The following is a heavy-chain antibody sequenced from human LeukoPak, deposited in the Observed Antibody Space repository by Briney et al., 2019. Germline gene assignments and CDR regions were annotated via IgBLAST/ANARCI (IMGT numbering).Heavy chain of an antibody. CDR3: ARVVRTRGFDP. D-gene: IGHD6-6*01. V-gene: IGHV4-59*01. CDR1: GGSISSYY. Sequence: SETLSLTCTVSGGSISSYYWSWIRQPPGKGLEWIGYIYYSGSTNYNPSLKSRVTISVDTSKNQFSLKLSSVTAADTAVYYCARVVRTRGFDPWGQGTLVTVSS. CDR2: IYYSGST. J-gene: IGHJ5*02.